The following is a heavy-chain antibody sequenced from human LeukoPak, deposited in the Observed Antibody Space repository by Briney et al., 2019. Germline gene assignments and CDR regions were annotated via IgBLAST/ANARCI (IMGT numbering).Heavy chain of an antibody. CDR2: IRGSGGGT. CDR1: GFALSTYA. D-gene: IGHD6-6*01. J-gene: IGHJ4*02. CDR3: AKEDSSSSRYYFEY. Sequence: GGSLSLSRAAYGFALSTYAMSWVPQAPGVGGEWVSAIRGSGGGTYYADSVKGRFTISRDNAKNTLYLLMNNLRAEDTAVYYCAKEDSSSSRYYFEYWGQGTLVTVSS. V-gene: IGHV3-23*01.